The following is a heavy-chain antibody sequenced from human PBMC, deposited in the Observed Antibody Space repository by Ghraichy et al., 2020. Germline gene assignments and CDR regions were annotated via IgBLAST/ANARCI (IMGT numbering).Heavy chain of an antibody. J-gene: IGHJ4*02. D-gene: IGHD2-15*01. CDR1: GFTFSNAW. Sequence: GGSLRLSCAASGFTFSNAWMNWVRQAPGKGLEWVGRIKSKTDGGTTDYAAPVKGRFTISRDVSKNTLYLQMNSLKTEDTAVYYCTTEDYCSGGSCPTDYFDYWGQGTLVTVSS. CDR3: TTEDYCSGGSCPTDYFDY. V-gene: IGHV3-15*07. CDR2: IKSKTDGGTT.